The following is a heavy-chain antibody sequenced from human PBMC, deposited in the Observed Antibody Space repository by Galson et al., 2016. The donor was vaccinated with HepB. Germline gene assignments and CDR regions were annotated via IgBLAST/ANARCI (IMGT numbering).Heavy chain of an antibody. V-gene: IGHV3-7*03. Sequence: SLRLSCAASGFTFTTYWMSWVRQAPGKGLEWVANIKQDGSEKYYVDSVKGRFTISRDNGKNYLYLQMNSLRAEDTAVYYCAQYYYDSSGYVEYFQNWGQGSRVTVSS. D-gene: IGHD3-22*01. CDR1: GFTFTTYW. J-gene: IGHJ1*01. CDR2: IKQDGSEK. CDR3: AQYYYDSSGYVEYFQN.